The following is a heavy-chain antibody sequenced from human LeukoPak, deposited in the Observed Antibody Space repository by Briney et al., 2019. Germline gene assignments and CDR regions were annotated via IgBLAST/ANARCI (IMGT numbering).Heavy chain of an antibody. CDR1: GGSFSGYY. Sequence: TSETLSLTCAVYGGSFSGYYWSWIRQPPGKGLEWIGEINHCGSTNYNPSLKSRVTISVDTSKNQFSLKLSSLTAADTAVYYCASGRGYSSGWSHRYFDYWGQGTLVTVSS. V-gene: IGHV4-34*01. CDR2: INHCGST. J-gene: IGHJ4*02. D-gene: IGHD6-19*01. CDR3: ASGRGYSSGWSHRYFDY.